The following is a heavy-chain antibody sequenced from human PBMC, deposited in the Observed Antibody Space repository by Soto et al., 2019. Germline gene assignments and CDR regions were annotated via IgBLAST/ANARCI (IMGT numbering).Heavy chain of an antibody. D-gene: IGHD3-9*01. Sequence: PGGSLRLSCAASGFTVDDYAMHWVRQAPGKGLEWVSGISWNSGSIGYADSVKGRFTISRDNAKNSLYLQMNSLRAEDTALYYCAKDQGATGYYSAFDIWGQGTMVTVSS. J-gene: IGHJ3*02. V-gene: IGHV3-9*01. CDR1: GFTVDDYA. CDR3: AKDQGATGYYSAFDI. CDR2: ISWNSGSI.